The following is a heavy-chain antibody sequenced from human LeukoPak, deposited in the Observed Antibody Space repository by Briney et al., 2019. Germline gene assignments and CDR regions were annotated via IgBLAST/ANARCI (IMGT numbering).Heavy chain of an antibody. Sequence: SVKVSCKASGGTFISYAISWVRQAPGQGLEWMGGIIPIFGTANYAQKFQGRVTITADESTSTAYMELSSLRSEDTAVYYCARDREKYYYYGMDVWGQGTTVTVSS. CDR1: GGTFISYA. D-gene: IGHD5-24*01. J-gene: IGHJ6*02. CDR2: IIPIFGTA. V-gene: IGHV1-69*13. CDR3: ARDREKYYYYGMDV.